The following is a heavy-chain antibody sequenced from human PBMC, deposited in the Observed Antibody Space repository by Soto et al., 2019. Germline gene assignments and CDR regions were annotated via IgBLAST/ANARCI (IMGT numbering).Heavy chain of an antibody. V-gene: IGHV3-33*01. CDR3: TTWRSTFHFAY. CDR1: GFTFSDYG. CDR2: IWDDGNKK. Sequence: QVQLVESGGGVVQPGRSVRLSCAASGFTFSDYGMHWVRQPPGKGLEWVASIWDDGNKKIYGDSVKGRFTASRDNSKGTLYLQMDSLRADDTAVYYCTTWRSTFHFAYWGQGALVTVSS. J-gene: IGHJ4*02. D-gene: IGHD1-26*01.